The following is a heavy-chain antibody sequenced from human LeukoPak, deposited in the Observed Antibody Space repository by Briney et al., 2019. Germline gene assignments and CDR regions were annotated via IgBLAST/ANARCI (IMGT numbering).Heavy chain of an antibody. CDR1: GYTLTELS. J-gene: IGHJ6*03. V-gene: IGHV1-18*01. Sequence: ASVKVSCKVSGYTLTELSMHWVRQAPGKGLEWMGWISAYNGNTNYAQKLQGRVTMTTDTSTSTAYMELRSLRSDDTAVYYCAREGDIVLMVYDYYYYYMDVWGKGTTVTVSS. CDR2: ISAYNGNT. CDR3: AREGDIVLMVYDYYYYYMDV. D-gene: IGHD2-8*01.